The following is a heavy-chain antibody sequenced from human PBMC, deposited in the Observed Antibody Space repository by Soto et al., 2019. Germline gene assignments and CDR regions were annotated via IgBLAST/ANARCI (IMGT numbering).Heavy chain of an antibody. CDR3: ARGPPPLHYDYVWGSYRYNRPDYGY. CDR1: GGSFSGYY. V-gene: IGHV4-34*01. CDR2: INHSGST. J-gene: IGHJ4*02. D-gene: IGHD3-16*02. Sequence: SETLSLTCAVYGGSFSGYYWSWIRQPPGKGLEWIGEINHSGSTNYNPSLKSRVTISVDTSKNQFSLKLSSVTAADTAVYYCARGPPPLHYDYVWGSYRYNRPDYGYWGQGTLVTVSS.